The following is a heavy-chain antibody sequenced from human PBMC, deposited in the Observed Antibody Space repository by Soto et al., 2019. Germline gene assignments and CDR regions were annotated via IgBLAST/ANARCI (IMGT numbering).Heavy chain of an antibody. J-gene: IGHJ6*02. Sequence: SVKVSCKXAGGAYSVYPSSWLRPATGKGLAWMGGIILIFGTANYAQKFQGRVTITAEESTSTAYMELSSLRSEDTAVYYCARVTPHVEDTAMGTDSYHYYGMDVWGQGTTVTVSS. V-gene: IGHV1-69*01. CDR2: IILIFGTA. D-gene: IGHD5-18*01. CDR1: GGAYSVYP. CDR3: ARVTPHVEDTAMGTDSYHYYGMDV.